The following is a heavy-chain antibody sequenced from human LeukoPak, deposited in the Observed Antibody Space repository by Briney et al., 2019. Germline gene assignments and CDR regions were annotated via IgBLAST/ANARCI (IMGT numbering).Heavy chain of an antibody. CDR2: ISNSGTT. D-gene: IGHD2-21*02. J-gene: IGHJ3*02. CDR3: ARDILVTSSPDAFDI. Sequence: KPSQTLSLTCAVSGDSVTNPGYSWTWIRQHPGKALEWIGHISNSGTTAYNPSLKSRVSISVDTSTNQFSLRLASVSAADTAVYYCARDILVTSSPDAFDIWGPGTVVTVSS. CDR1: GDSVTNPGYS. V-gene: IGHV4-31*11.